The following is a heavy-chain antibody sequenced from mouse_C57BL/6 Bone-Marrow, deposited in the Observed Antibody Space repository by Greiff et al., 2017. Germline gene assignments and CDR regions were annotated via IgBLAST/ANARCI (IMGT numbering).Heavy chain of an antibody. Sequence: EVQLQQSGPELVKPGASVKISCKASGYSFTGYYMNWVKQSPEKSLEWIGEINPSTGGTTSNQKFKATATLTVNKSSSPAYMQLKSLTSADSAVYYDARKDGSSPYYFYYWGQGTTLTVSS. J-gene: IGHJ2*01. CDR2: INPSTGGT. CDR1: GYSFTGYY. D-gene: IGHD1-1*01. V-gene: IGHV1-42*01. CDR3: ARKDGSSPYYFYY.